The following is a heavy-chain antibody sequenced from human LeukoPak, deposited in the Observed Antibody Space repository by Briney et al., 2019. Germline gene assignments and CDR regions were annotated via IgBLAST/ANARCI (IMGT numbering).Heavy chain of an antibody. Sequence: GRSLRLSCAASGFAFSSYGMHWVRQAPGKGLEWVAVIWYDGSNKYYADSVKGRFTISRDNSQNTVHLQMNSLRAEDTAVYYCARGLQGYYDSLTGYYRGRYYFDYWGQGTLVTVSS. V-gene: IGHV3-33*01. CDR1: GFAFSSYG. CDR3: ARGLQGYYDSLTGYYRGRYYFDY. J-gene: IGHJ4*02. CDR2: IWYDGSNK. D-gene: IGHD3-9*01.